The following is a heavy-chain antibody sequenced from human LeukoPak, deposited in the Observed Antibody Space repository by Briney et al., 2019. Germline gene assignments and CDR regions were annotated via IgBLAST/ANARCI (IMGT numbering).Heavy chain of an antibody. D-gene: IGHD6-13*01. CDR2: IYYSGTT. CDR1: GGSISSSSYY. V-gene: IGHV4-39*07. J-gene: IGHJ4*02. Sequence: PSETLSLTCTVTGGSISSSSYYWGWIRQPPGKGLEWIGSIYYSGTTYYNPSLKSRVTISVDTSKNQFSLKLSSVTAADTAVYYCARLGTAAEGFDYWGQGTLVTVSS. CDR3: ARLGTAAEGFDY.